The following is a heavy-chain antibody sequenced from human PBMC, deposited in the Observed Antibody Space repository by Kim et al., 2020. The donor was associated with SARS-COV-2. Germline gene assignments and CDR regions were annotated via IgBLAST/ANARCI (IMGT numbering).Heavy chain of an antibody. J-gene: IGHJ4*02. D-gene: IGHD6-19*01. V-gene: IGHV3-23*01. Sequence: YADSVKGRFTISRDNSKNTLYLQMNSLRAEDTAVYYCAKDLQQWLPLRNYWGQGTLVTVSS. CDR3: AKDLQQWLPLRNY.